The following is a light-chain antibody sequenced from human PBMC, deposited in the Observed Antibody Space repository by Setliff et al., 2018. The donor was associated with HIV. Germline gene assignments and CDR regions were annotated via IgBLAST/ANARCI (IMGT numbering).Light chain of an antibody. J-gene: IGLJ3*02. Sequence: QPALTQPRSVSGSPGQSVTISCTGTSSDVGDYNHVSWYQQHPGKAPKLIIYDANKRPSGVPDRFSASKSGNTASLTISGLQAEDEADYYCSYAGKFTWVLGGGTKVTVL. V-gene: IGLV2-11*01. CDR1: SSDVGDYNH. CDR2: DAN. CDR3: CSYAGKFTWV.